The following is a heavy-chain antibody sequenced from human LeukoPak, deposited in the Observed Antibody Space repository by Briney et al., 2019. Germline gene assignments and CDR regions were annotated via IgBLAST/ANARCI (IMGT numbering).Heavy chain of an antibody. Sequence: GGSLRLSCAASGFTFSSYGMHWVRQAPGKGLEWVAVISYDVINKFYADYVKGRFTISRDNSKNTLYLQMNSLRAEDTAVYYCAKDTKVYYGSGSYAPDYWGQGTLVTVSS. CDR3: AKDTKVYYGSGSYAPDY. V-gene: IGHV3-30*18. CDR1: GFTFSSYG. J-gene: IGHJ4*02. CDR2: ISYDVINK. D-gene: IGHD3-10*01.